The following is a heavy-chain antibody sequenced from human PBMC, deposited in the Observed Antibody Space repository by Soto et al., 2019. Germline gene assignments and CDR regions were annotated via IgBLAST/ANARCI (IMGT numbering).Heavy chain of an antibody. CDR1: GGSISSRNW. CDR2: IYQSGST. D-gene: IGHD6-6*01. CDR3: AKDRLWGSSDRGAPDDFEV. J-gene: IGHJ3*01. Sequence: QVHLQESGPGLVKPSGTLSLTCTVSGGSISSRNWWSWLRQSPIKGLEWIGEIYQSGSTNYNPSLESRVTISVDKSKNQFSLELTSLTAAATAVYYCAKDRLWGSSDRGAPDDFEVWGQGTMVTVS. V-gene: IGHV4-4*02.